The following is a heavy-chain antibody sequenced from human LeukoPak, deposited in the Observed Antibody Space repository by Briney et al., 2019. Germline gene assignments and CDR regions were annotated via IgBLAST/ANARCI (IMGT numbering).Heavy chain of an antibody. J-gene: IGHJ4*02. CDR1: GGSISSYY. CDR3: VRGRAVFGVVTPDY. CDR2: IYYSGST. Sequence: SETLSLTCTVSGGSISSYYWIWIRQPPGKGLEWIGYIYYSGSTNYNPSLKSRVTISVDTSKNQFSLKLSSVTAADTAVYYCVRGRAVFGVVTPDYWGQGTLVTVSS. D-gene: IGHD3-3*01. V-gene: IGHV4-59*01.